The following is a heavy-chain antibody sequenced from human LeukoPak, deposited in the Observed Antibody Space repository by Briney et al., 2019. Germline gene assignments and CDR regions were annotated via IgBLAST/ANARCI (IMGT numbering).Heavy chain of an antibody. J-gene: IGHJ4*02. V-gene: IGHV3-69-1*01. CDR3: ARGWGRYSGSHWVYYFDY. D-gene: IGHD1-26*01. CDR2: ITRGGTV. Sequence: KAGGSLRLSCAATGFTFSGHSMGWVRQAPGRGLVWVSHITRGGTVYYADSVEGRLTISRDNAKNSVYLQMSGLRADDTAVYYGARGWGRYSGSHWVYYFDYWGQGTLVTVSS. CDR1: GFTFSGHS.